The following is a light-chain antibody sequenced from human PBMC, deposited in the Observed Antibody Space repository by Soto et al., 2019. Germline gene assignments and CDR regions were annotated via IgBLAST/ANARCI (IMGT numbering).Light chain of an antibody. CDR2: GAS. CDR3: QQYNNWPLT. CDR1: QRVRSN. V-gene: IGKV3D-15*01. Sequence: IVLTQSPATLSVSPGERATLSSRASQRVRSNLARPQQRPGQAPRLLIYGASTRATGVPARFSRGGSGTEFTLTITSLQSEDFAVYWCQQYNNWPLTFGPGTRL. J-gene: IGKJ5*01.